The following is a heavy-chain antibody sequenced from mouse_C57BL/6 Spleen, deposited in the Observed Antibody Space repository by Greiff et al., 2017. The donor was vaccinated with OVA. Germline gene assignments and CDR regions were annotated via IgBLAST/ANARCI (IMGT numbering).Heavy chain of an antibody. CDR1: GFTFSDYY. Sequence: EVKVEESEGGLVQPGSSMKLSCTASGFTFSDYYMAWVRQVPEKGLEWVANINYDGSSTYYLDSLKSRFIISRDNAKNILYLQMSSLKSEDTATYYCARAPIYDGYYVGAMDYWGQGTSVTVSS. J-gene: IGHJ4*01. CDR3: ARAPIYDGYYVGAMDY. D-gene: IGHD2-3*01. CDR2: INYDGSST. V-gene: IGHV5-16*01.